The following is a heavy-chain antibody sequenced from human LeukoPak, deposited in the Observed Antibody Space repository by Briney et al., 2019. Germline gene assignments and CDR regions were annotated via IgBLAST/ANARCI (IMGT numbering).Heavy chain of an antibody. CDR1: GESLNDYY. V-gene: IGHV4-34*01. CDR2: ITHNGST. Sequence: KPSETLSLTCGVHGESLNDYYWSWIRQSPGKGLEWIGEITHNGSTTFNPSLESRLTISVDTSKNQFSLKLSSVTAADTAVYYCARSPRGISSGWYSSHYYFDYWGQGTLVTVSS. D-gene: IGHD6-19*01. CDR3: ARSPRGISSGWYSSHYYFDY. J-gene: IGHJ4*02.